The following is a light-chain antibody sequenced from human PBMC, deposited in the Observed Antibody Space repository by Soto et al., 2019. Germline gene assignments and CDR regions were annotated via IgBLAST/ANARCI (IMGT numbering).Light chain of an antibody. V-gene: IGKV3-11*01. Sequence: IVLTQSPVRLSSSPCERVTLSCRSSRSVTSNYLAWYQQKPGQAPRLLIFGASIRDTGLPARFSASGSGTDFTLTISDVQPEDFALYYCHQRQSWPRTFGQGTKVDIK. J-gene: IGKJ1*01. CDR1: RSVTSNY. CDR3: HQRQSWPRT. CDR2: GAS.